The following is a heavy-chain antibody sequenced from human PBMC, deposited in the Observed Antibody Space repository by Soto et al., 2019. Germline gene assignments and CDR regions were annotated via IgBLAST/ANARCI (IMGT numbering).Heavy chain of an antibody. J-gene: IGHJ4*02. Sequence: SETLSLTCTVSVDSFSRYYWSWIRQPPGKGLEWIGYVYYSGNTDYNPSLKSRVTISIDTSNNQFSLTLTSVTAADTAVYYCVKDRGSSGWVFDSCGLRTLVTISS. V-gene: IGHV4-59*01. D-gene: IGHD6-19*01. CDR3: VKDRGSSGWVFDS. CDR1: VDSFSRYY. CDR2: VYYSGNT.